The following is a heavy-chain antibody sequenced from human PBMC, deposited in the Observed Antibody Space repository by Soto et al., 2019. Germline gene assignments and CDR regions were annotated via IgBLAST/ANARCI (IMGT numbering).Heavy chain of an antibody. CDR2: INPNSGGT. CDR1: GYTFTGYY. Sequence: ASVKVSCKASGYTFTGYYMHWVRQAPGQGLEWMGWINPNSGGTNYAQKVQGRVTMTRDTSISTAYMELSRLRSDDTAVYYCARNWVYYYGMGVWGQGTTVTVSS. J-gene: IGHJ6*02. D-gene: IGHD7-27*01. CDR3: ARNWVYYYGMGV. V-gene: IGHV1-2*02.